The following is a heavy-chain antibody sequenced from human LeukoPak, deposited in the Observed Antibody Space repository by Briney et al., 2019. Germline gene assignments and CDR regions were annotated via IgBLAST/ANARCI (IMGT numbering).Heavy chain of an antibody. J-gene: IGHJ3*02. CDR1: GRSFSGYY. CDR2: INHSGST. CDR3: ARKEQWLPHDAFDI. Sequence: SETLSLTCAVYGRSFSGYYWSWIRQPPGKGLEWIGEINHSGSTNYNPSLKSRVTISVDTSKNQFSLKLSSVTAADTAVYYCARKEQWLPHDAFDIWGQGTMVTVSS. D-gene: IGHD6-19*01. V-gene: IGHV4-34*01.